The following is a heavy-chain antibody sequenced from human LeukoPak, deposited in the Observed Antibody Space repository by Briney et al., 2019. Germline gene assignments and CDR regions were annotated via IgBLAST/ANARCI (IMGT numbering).Heavy chain of an antibody. CDR1: GFAFSSYA. Sequence: GGSLRLSCAASGFAFSSYAMSWVRQAPGKGLEWVSAISGSDGRLFYADSVKGRFTISRDNSKNTLHLQMNSLRVEDTAVYYCAKDRTIVYYYFDSWGQGTLVTASS. D-gene: IGHD2-8*01. CDR2: ISGSDGRL. CDR3: AKDRTIVYYYFDS. J-gene: IGHJ4*02. V-gene: IGHV3-23*01.